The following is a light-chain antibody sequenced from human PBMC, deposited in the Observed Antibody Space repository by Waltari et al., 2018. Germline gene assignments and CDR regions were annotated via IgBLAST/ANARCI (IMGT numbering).Light chain of an antibody. CDR2: AAS. CDR3: QQSYSSPRT. J-gene: IGKJ1*01. Sequence: DIQVTQSPSFLSAAAGERVTITCRESQSISSYLNWYQQKPGKAPKLLIYAASSLQSGVPSRFSGSGSGTDFTLTISSLQPEDFATFYCQQSYSSPRTFGQGTKVEIK. V-gene: IGKV1-39*01. CDR1: QSISSY.